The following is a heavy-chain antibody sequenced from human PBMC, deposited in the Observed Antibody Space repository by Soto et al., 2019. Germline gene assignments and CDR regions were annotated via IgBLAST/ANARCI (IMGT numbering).Heavy chain of an antibody. J-gene: IGHJ4*02. Sequence: SVKASCKASGGTFSRYAISCVRQAPGQGLEWMGGITPMFGTANYAQKFQGRLTITADESTTTAYMELSSLRSEDTAVYYCARMFSGDYTFFFAYWGQGTLVTVSS. CDR3: ARMFSGDYTFFFAY. V-gene: IGHV1-69*01. D-gene: IGHD4-17*01. CDR2: ITPMFGTA. CDR1: GGTFSRYA.